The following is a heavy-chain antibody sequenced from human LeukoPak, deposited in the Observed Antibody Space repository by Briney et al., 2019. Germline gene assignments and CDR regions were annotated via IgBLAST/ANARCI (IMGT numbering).Heavy chain of an antibody. V-gene: IGHV4-39*01. J-gene: IGHJ4*02. CDR3: ATPGRIAVAGQFDY. CDR1: AASISSSTYD. CDR2: TYYSSTT. Sequence: SETLSLTCIVSAASISSSTYDWGWIRQPPGEGLEWIGYTYYSSTTYYNPSLKSRVTISVDTSKNQFSLMLNSVTAADTAVYYCATPGRIAVAGQFDYWGQGTLVTVSS. D-gene: IGHD6-19*01.